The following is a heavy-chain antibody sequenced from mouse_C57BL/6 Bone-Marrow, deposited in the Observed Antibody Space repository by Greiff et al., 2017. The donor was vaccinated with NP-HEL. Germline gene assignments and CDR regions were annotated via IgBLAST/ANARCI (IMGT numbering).Heavy chain of an antibody. CDR2: IDPSDSYT. Sequence: QVQLQQPGAELVRPGTSVKLSCKASGYTFTSYWMHWVKQRPGQGLEWIGVIDPSDSYTNYNQKFKGKATLTVDTSSSTAYMQLSSLTSEDSAVYYCARGGERDWGQGTTLTVSS. V-gene: IGHV1-59*01. J-gene: IGHJ2*01. CDR3: ARGGERD. CDR1: GYTFTSYW.